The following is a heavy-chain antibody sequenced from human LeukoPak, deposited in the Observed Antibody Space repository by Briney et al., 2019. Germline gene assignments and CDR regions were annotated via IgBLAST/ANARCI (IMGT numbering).Heavy chain of an antibody. CDR1: GFTFSSYA. V-gene: IGHV3-33*01. Sequence: GGSLRLSCAASGFTFSSYAMHWVRQAPGKGLEWVAVVWYDGSKTYSADSVKGRITISRDDSKNTLYLQMNSLRAEDTAVYYCAREGPRGDSQFDYWGQGTLVTVSS. CDR2: VWYDGSKT. D-gene: IGHD2-21*01. J-gene: IGHJ4*02. CDR3: AREGPRGDSQFDY.